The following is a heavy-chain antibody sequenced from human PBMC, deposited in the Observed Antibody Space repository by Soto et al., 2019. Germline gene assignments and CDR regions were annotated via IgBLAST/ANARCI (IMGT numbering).Heavy chain of an antibody. CDR2: IYYSGST. CDR1: GGSISSSSYY. Sequence: SETLSLTCTVSGGSISSSSYYWGWIRQPPGKGLEWIGSIYYSGSTYYNPSLKSRVTISVDTSKNQFSLKLSSVTAADTAVYYCARQGPMVRGVKANYYYGMDVWGQGTTVTVS. V-gene: IGHV4-39*01. CDR3: ARQGPMVRGVKANYYYGMDV. D-gene: IGHD3-10*01. J-gene: IGHJ6*02.